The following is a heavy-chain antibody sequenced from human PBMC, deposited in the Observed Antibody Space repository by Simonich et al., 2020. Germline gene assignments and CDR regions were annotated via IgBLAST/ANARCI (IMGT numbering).Heavy chain of an antibody. CDR3: ARARYCSSTSCYNWFDP. D-gene: IGHD2-2*01. Sequence: QVQLVQSGAEVKKPGASVKVSCKASGYTFTSYDIHGVRQATGQGTEGIETMNHTSCNTSYAQKYQGRVTITRNTSISTAYMELSSLRSADTAVYYCARARYCSSTSCYNWFDPWGQGTLVTVSS. CDR2: MNHTSCNT. J-gene: IGHJ5*02. V-gene: IGHV1-8*03. CDR1: GYTFTSYD.